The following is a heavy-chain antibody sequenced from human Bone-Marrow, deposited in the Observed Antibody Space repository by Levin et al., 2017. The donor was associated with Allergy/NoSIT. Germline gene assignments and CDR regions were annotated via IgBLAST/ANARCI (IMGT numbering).Heavy chain of an antibody. D-gene: IGHD2-21*02. CDR1: GFTFSSYG. CDR3: AKDGVTATHYYFDY. Sequence: GGSLRLSCAASGFTFSSYGMHWVRQAPGKGLEWVAVISYDGSNKYYADSVKGRFTISRDNSKNTLYLQMNSLRAEDTAVYYCAKDGVTATHYYFDYWGQGTLVTVSS. CDR2: ISYDGSNK. V-gene: IGHV3-30*18. J-gene: IGHJ4*02.